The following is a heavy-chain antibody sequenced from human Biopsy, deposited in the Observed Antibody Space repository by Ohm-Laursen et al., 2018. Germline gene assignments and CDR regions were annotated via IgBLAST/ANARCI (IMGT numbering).Heavy chain of an antibody. D-gene: IGHD2-2*02. CDR2: IYYSGSI. CDR1: GGSIGSFF. CDR3: ASMPAAIHEPNYSYYGMHV. Sequence: GTLSLTWTVSGGSIGSFFWSWIRQPPGKGLEWIGYIYYSGSINYNPSLKGRVTISLDTSKNQFSLKLSSVTAADTAVHYCASMPAAIHEPNYSYYGMHVWGQGTTVTVSS. J-gene: IGHJ6*02. V-gene: IGHV4-59*08.